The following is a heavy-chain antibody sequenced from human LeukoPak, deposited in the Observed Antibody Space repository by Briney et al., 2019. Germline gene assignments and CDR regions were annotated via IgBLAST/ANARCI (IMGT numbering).Heavy chain of an antibody. CDR3: ASDGTVAGATYFQH. Sequence: GGSLRLSCAASGFTFSSYAIHWVRQAPGKGLEWVAVISYDGSNKYYADSVKGRFTISRDNSKNTLYLRMNSLRAEDTAVYYSASDGTVAGATYFQHWGQGTLATVSA. D-gene: IGHD6-19*01. CDR2: ISYDGSNK. J-gene: IGHJ1*01. CDR1: GFTFSSYA. V-gene: IGHV3-30*04.